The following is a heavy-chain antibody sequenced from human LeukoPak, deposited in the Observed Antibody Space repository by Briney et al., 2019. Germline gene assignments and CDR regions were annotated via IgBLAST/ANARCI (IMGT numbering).Heavy chain of an antibody. Sequence: MSSETLSLTCTVSGGSISSSSYYWGWIRQPPGKGLEWIGSIYYSGSTYYNPSLKSRVTISVDTSKNQFSLKLSSVTAADTAVYYCAKQGGSYRIDYWGQGTLVTVSS. CDR1: GGSISSSSYY. V-gene: IGHV4-39*01. J-gene: IGHJ4*02. D-gene: IGHD1-26*01. CDR2: IYYSGST. CDR3: AKQGGSYRIDY.